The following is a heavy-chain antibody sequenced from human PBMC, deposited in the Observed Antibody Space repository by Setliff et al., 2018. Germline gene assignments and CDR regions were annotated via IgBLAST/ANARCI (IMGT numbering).Heavy chain of an antibody. CDR3: ARDREYCSRTSCYIDY. D-gene: IGHD2-2*02. Sequence: ASVKVSCKASGYSFSTYAMHWVRQAPGQRLEWMGWINGGNGNTKYSQKFQGRITITRDTSASTAYMEMSSLRSEDTAVYYCARDREYCSRTSCYIDYWGQGALVSVFS. CDR2: INGGNGNT. V-gene: IGHV1-3*01. CDR1: GYSFSTYA. J-gene: IGHJ4*02.